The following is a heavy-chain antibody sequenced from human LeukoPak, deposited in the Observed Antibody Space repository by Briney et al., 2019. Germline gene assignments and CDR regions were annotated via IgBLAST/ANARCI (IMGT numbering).Heavy chain of an antibody. CDR1: GFTFSTYA. Sequence: GGSLRLSCAASGFTFSTYAMAWVRQAPGKGLEWVSGVTAGGATTFYADSVKGRFTISRDNSKNTLYSQMNSLRAEDTAVYYCAKRDYSDTSGYLPLFDCWGQGTLVTVSS. J-gene: IGHJ4*02. D-gene: IGHD3-22*01. CDR2: VTAGGATT. V-gene: IGHV3-23*01. CDR3: AKRDYSDTSGYLPLFDC.